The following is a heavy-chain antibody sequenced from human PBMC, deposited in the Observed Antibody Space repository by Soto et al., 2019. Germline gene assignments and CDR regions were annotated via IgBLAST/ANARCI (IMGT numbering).Heavy chain of an antibody. CDR2: VIPIFATA. J-gene: IGHJ6*02. D-gene: IGHD1-20*01. CDR3: ARGITGTVSHYYGMDV. V-gene: IGHV1-69*12. Sequence: QVQLVQSGAEVKKPGSSLKVSCKASGGTFSSYAISWVRQAPGQGLEWMGGVIPIFATADYAQKFQGRVTITADESTSTADMELSSLRSEDTGVYYCARGITGTVSHYYGMDVWGQGTTVTVSS. CDR1: GGTFSSYA.